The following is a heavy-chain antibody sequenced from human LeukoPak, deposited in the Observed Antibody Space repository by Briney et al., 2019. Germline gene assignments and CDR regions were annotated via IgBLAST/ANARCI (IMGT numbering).Heavy chain of an antibody. V-gene: IGHV3-23*01. CDR2: ISGSGGST. J-gene: IGHJ4*02. Sequence: GGSLRLSCAASGLTLSSYAMSWVRQAPGKGLEWVSAISGSGGSTYYADSVKGRFTISRDNSKNTLYLQMNSLRAEDTAVYYYAKNIAARPSSYFDYWGQGTLVTVSS. D-gene: IGHD6-6*01. CDR3: AKNIAARPSSYFDY. CDR1: GLTLSSYA.